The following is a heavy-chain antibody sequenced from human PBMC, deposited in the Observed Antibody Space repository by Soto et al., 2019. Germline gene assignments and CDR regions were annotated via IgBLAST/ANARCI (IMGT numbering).Heavy chain of an antibody. Sequence: PSETLSFTCAVSGASISSTDWWSWVRQPPGKGLEWLGEIYHSGTTIYNPSIKGRVTISLDRSQNQFSLTLTSVTAADTAMYYCARIRRQLGPYTFDYWGQGTIVTVSS. J-gene: IGHJ4*02. V-gene: IGHV4-4*02. CDR2: IYHSGTT. D-gene: IGHD6-6*01. CDR1: GASISSTDW. CDR3: ARIRRQLGPYTFDY.